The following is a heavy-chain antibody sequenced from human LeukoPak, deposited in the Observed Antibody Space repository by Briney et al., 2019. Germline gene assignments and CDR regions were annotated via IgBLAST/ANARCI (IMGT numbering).Heavy chain of an antibody. CDR1: GGSISSHY. CDR3: ARRAVAGTPYYFDY. D-gene: IGHD6-19*01. Sequence: PSETLSLTCTVSGGSISSHYWSWIRQPPGKGLEWIGYIYYSGSTNYNPSLKSRVTISVDTSKNQFSLKLSSVTAADTAVYYCARRAVAGTPYYFDYWGQGTLVTVSS. V-gene: IGHV4-59*08. CDR2: IYYSGST. J-gene: IGHJ4*02.